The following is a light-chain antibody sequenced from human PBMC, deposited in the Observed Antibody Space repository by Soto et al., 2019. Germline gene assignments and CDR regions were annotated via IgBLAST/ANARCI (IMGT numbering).Light chain of an antibody. V-gene: IGLV2-11*01. Sequence: QSALTQPRSVSGSPGQSVTISCTGTGSDVGGYNRVSWYQQHPGKAPKLMIYEDIKRPSGVPDRFSGSKSGTTASRTNSGLQADEEADYYCCSYASSLTWVFGGGTKLTVL. CDR2: EDI. CDR1: GSDVGGYNR. CDR3: CSYASSLTWV. J-gene: IGLJ3*02.